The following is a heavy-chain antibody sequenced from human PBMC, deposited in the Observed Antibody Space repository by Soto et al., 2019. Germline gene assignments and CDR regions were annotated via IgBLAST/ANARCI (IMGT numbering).Heavy chain of an antibody. CDR1: GYSFAGYW. CDR3: ARQIYDSDTGPNFQYYFDS. V-gene: IGHV5-10-1*01. Sequence: GESLKISCKGSGYSFAGYWITWVRQKPGKGPEWMGRIDPSDSQTYYSPSFRGHVTISVTKSITTVFLQWSSLRASDTAMYYCARQIYDSDTGPNFQYYFDSWGQGTPVTVSS. J-gene: IGHJ4*02. D-gene: IGHD3-22*01. CDR2: IDPSDSQT.